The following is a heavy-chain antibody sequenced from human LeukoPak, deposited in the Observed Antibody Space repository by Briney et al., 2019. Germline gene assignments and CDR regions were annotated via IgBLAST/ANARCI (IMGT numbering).Heavy chain of an antibody. CDR3: ARATTNTVNWFDP. CDR1: GYIFTTYW. Sequence: GESLKISCKGSGYIFTTYWIGWVRQMPGKGLGWMGIIYPGDSDTRYSPSFQGQVTISANKSISTAYLQWSSLKASDTAMYYCARATTNTVNWFDPWGQGTLVTVSS. J-gene: IGHJ5*02. CDR2: IYPGDSDT. V-gene: IGHV5-51*01. D-gene: IGHD1-7*01.